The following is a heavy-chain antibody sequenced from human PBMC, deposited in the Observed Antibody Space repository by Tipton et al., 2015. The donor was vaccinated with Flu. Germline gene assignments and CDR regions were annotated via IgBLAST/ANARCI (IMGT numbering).Heavy chain of an antibody. CDR3: AKLVYFDSSGYYRYYFDY. CDR2: IFRTGTT. CDR1: ADSISSDYY. V-gene: IGHV4-38-2*02. D-gene: IGHD3-22*01. Sequence: TLSLTCTISADSISSDYYWGWIRQPPGKGLEWIGNIFRTGTTYRNPSLKSRVTISIDRSKNQFSLNLFSVTAADTAVYYCAKLVYFDSSGYYRYYFDYWGQGTLVTVST. J-gene: IGHJ4*02.